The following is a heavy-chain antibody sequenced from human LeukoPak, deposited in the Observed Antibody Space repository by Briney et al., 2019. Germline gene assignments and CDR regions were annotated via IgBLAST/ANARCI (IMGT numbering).Heavy chain of an antibody. Sequence: ASVNVSCKSSVYTFTSHGISWVRQAPGQGLEWMGWIRPYDDNTNYAQKLQGRVTMPTDTSTSTAYMELRSLRSDDTAVYFCARGPYDFWSGSPRSFDPWGQGTLVTVSS. CDR1: VYTFTSHG. V-gene: IGHV1-18*01. CDR2: IRPYDDNT. D-gene: IGHD3-3*01. CDR3: ARGPYDFWSGSPRSFDP. J-gene: IGHJ5*02.